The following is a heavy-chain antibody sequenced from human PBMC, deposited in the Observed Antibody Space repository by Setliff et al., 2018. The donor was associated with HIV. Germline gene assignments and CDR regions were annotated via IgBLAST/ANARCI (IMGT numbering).Heavy chain of an antibody. Sequence: SETLSLTCAVYGGPSSGFYWGWVRQPPGKGLAWIGEVNHSGNYNYDPSLKSRITISVDTSKKEFSLNLSSLTAADTAVFYCARGRYSYGPGWFDSWAQGAVVTVSS. J-gene: IGHJ5*01. V-gene: IGHV4-34*01. D-gene: IGHD5-18*01. CDR2: VNHSGNY. CDR3: ARGRYSYGPGWFDS. CDR1: GGPSSGFY.